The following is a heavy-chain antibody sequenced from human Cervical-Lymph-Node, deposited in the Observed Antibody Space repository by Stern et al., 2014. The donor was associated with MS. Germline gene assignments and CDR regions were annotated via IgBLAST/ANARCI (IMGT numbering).Heavy chain of an antibody. Sequence: VQLVQSGAEVKKPGESLKISCKGSGYNFTTYWIAWVRQMPGRGLEWMGLIYPGDSQTRYSPSFQAHVTMSADTSISTAYLQWSSLKASDTAIYYCARPSNSGLFLHHWGQGTLVTVSS. CDR3: ARPSNSGLFLHH. CDR1: GYNFTTYW. J-gene: IGHJ1*01. CDR2: IYPGDSQT. D-gene: IGHD6-19*01. V-gene: IGHV5-51*01.